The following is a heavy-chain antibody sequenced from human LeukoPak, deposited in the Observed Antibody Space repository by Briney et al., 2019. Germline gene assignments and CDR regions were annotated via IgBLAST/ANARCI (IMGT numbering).Heavy chain of an antibody. D-gene: IGHD3-9*01. Sequence: GESLKISCKGSRYSFSNYWIGWVRQMPGKGLEWMGLIYPGDSDTRYSPSFRGQVTISADKSISTAYLQWSSLKASDTAMYYCAAPATAYSLFDYWGQGTLVTVSS. CDR2: IYPGDSDT. CDR3: AAPATAYSLFDY. CDR1: RYSFSNYW. V-gene: IGHV5-51*01. J-gene: IGHJ4*02.